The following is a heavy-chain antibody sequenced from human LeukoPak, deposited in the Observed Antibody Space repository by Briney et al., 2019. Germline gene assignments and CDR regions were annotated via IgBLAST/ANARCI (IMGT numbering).Heavy chain of an antibody. D-gene: IGHD5-24*01. J-gene: IGHJ6*02. CDR3: ASSTYNYDYALDV. CDR2: ISYDGNNK. Sequence: GGSLRLSCTASGFTFSGYGMHWVRQAPGKGLEWVAVISYDGNNKYYADSVKGRFTVSRDNSKYTLYLQMNSLRVEDTAVYYCASSTYNYDYALDVWGQGTTVTVSS. CDR1: GFTFSGYG. V-gene: IGHV3-30*03.